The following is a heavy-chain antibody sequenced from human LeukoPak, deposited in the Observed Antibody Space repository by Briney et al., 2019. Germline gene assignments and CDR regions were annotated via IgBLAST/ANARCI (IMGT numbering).Heavy chain of an antibody. D-gene: IGHD3-10*01. Sequence: GRSLRLSCAASVFTFSIYGMHWVCAAPGQGLGWGAVISFDGSNKYYADSVKGRFTISRDNSKNTLYLQMNSLRAEDTAVYYCASHGFGEPYNYFDYWGQGTLVTVSS. CDR1: VFTFSIYG. CDR2: ISFDGSNK. J-gene: IGHJ4*02. CDR3: ASHGFGEPYNYFDY. V-gene: IGHV3-30*03.